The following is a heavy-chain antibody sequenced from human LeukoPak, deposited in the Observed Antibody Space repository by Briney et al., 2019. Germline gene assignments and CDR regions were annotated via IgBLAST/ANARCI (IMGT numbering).Heavy chain of an antibody. J-gene: IGHJ6*02. CDR3: ARDYSSSWYAGYYYYGMDV. CDR2: IYSGGST. V-gene: IGHV3-53*01. D-gene: IGHD6-13*01. CDR1: GFTVSSNY. Sequence: GRSLRLSCAASGFTVSSNYMSWVRQAPGKGLEWVSVIYSGGSTYYAESVKGRFTISRDNSKNTLYLQMNSLRAEDTAVYYCARDYSSSWYAGYYYYGMDVWGQGTTVTVSS.